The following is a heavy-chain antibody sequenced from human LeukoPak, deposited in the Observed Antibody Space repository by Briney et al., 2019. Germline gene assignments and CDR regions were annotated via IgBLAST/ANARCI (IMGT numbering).Heavy chain of an antibody. D-gene: IGHD5-12*01. CDR1: GFTFSNYA. J-gene: IGHJ4*02. CDR3: ARGGFGGYVIDY. CDR2: ISYDGSNK. Sequence: SVRLSCAASGFTFSNYAMHWVRQAPGKGLEWVAIISYDGSNKYYADSVKGRFTISRDDSKNTLYLQMNSLRSEDTAVYYCARGGFGGYVIDYWGQGTLVIVSS. V-gene: IGHV3-30-3*01.